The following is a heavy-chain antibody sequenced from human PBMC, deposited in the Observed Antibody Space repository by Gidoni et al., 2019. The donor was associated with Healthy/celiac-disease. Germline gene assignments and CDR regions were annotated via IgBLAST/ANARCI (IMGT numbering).Heavy chain of an antibody. CDR1: GYTFTSDA. V-gene: IGHV1-3*01. CDR2: INAGNGNT. Sequence: QVQLVQSGAEVKKPGASVKVSCKASGYTFTSDAMHWVRQAPGQRLEWMGWINAGNGNTKYSQKCQGRVTITRDTAASTAYMELSSLRSEDTAVYYCARDRQYQLLSDQPSYYYYYGMDVWGQGTTVTVSS. D-gene: IGHD2-2*01. J-gene: IGHJ6*02. CDR3: ARDRQYQLLSDQPSYYYYYGMDV.